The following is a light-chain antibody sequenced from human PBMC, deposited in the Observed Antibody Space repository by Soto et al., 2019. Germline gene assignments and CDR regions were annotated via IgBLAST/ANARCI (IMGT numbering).Light chain of an antibody. V-gene: IGLV1-40*01. CDR3: QSYDSSLSGPWV. CDR1: SSNIGAGYD. Sequence: QSVLTQPPSVSGAPGQRVTISCTGSSSNIGAGYDVHWYQQFPGTAPKLLIYGNNNRPSGVPDRFSGSKSGTSASLVITGLQAEDEADYYCQSYDSSLSGPWVFGGGTKLTVL. CDR2: GNN. J-gene: IGLJ3*02.